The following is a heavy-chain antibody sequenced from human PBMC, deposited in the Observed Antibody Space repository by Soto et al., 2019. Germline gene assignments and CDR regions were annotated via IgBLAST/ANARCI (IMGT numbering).Heavy chain of an antibody. Sequence: GGSLRLSCAASGFILSSHWMNWVRQAPGKGLEWVANIKEDGSEKNYVDSVKGRFTISRDNAKNSLYLQMNSLRAEDAAAYYCARGEYYDFWSGYYRPPDYYYHNMDVWGQGTTVTVSS. CDR1: GFILSSHW. V-gene: IGHV3-7*03. J-gene: IGHJ6*02. CDR3: ARGEYYDFWSGYYRPPDYYYHNMDV. D-gene: IGHD3-3*01. CDR2: IKEDGSEK.